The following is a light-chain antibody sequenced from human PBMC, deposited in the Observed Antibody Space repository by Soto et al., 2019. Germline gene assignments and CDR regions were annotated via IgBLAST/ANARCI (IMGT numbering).Light chain of an antibody. CDR1: SSNIGAGYD. Sequence: QSVLTQPPSVSGTPGQRVTISCTGSSSNIGAGYDVHWYQQLPGTAPKLLIYGNSNRPSGVPDRFSGSKSGTSAPLAINGLQAEDEADYYCQSYDSSLSSVLFGGGTKLTVL. CDR3: QSYDSSLSSVL. CDR2: GNS. V-gene: IGLV1-40*01. J-gene: IGLJ2*01.